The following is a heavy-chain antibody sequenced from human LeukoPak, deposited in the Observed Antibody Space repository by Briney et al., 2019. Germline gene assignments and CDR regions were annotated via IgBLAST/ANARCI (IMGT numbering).Heavy chain of an antibody. D-gene: IGHD5-12*01. Sequence: ASVKVSCKASGYTFTSYGISWVRQAPGQGLEWMGWISAYNGNTNYAQKLQGRVTMTTDTSTSTAYMELRSLRSDDTAVYYCARDGGRIVATTNYYYYYMDVWGKGTTVTVSS. CDR2: ISAYNGNT. J-gene: IGHJ6*03. CDR3: ARDGGRIVATTNYYYYYMDV. V-gene: IGHV1-18*01. CDR1: GYTFTSYG.